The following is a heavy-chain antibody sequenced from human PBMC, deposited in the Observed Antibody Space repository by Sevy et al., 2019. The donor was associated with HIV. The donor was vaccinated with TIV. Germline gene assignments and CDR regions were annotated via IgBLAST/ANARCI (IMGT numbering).Heavy chain of an antibody. J-gene: IGHJ6*02. CDR2: INPNSGGT. V-gene: IGHV1-2*02. CDR1: GYTFTGYY. D-gene: IGHD3-3*01. CDR3: ASSRVLRFLEWLSFPYGMDV. Sequence: ASVKVSCKASGYTFTGYYMHWVRQAPGQGLEWMGWINPNSGGTNYAQKFQGRVTMTRDTSINTAYMELSRLRSDDTAVYYCASSRVLRFLEWLSFPYGMDVWGQGTTVTVSS.